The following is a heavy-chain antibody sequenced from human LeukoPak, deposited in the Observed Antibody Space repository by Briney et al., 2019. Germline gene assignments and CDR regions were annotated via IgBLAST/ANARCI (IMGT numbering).Heavy chain of an antibody. D-gene: IGHD4-17*01. CDR3: ARDFPWVTTSRSDY. CDR1: GFTFSSYS. CDR2: ISNSSSTI. J-gene: IGHJ4*02. Sequence: PGVSLSLSCAASGFTFSSYSMNWVRQAPGKGLEWVSYISNSSSTIYYADSVKGRFTISRDNAKNSLYLQMNSLRDEDTAVYYCARDFPWVTTSRSDYWGQGTLVTVSS. V-gene: IGHV3-48*02.